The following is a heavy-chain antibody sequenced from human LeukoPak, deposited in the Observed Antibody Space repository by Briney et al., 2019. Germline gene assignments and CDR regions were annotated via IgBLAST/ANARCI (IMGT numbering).Heavy chain of an antibody. CDR2: INPSGTST. V-gene: IGHV1-46*01. CDR1: GYTFTYYF. Sequence: GASVKVSCKASGYTFTYYFMHWVRQAPGQGLEWMGWINPSGTSTNYAQKFQGRVTMTRDTSTSTVYMELSSLRSEDTAVYYCARDFRGGYFDYWGQGTLVTVSS. J-gene: IGHJ4*02. CDR3: ARDFRGGYFDY. D-gene: IGHD3-10*01.